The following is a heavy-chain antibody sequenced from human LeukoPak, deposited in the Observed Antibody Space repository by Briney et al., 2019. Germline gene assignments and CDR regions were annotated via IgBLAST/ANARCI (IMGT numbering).Heavy chain of an antibody. Sequence: GGSLRLSCAASGFTFSSYSMNWARQAPGKGLEWVSYISSSSSTIYYADSVKGRFTISRDNPKNTLYLQMNGLRAKDTAVYFCAKRGVVIRVILVGFHKEAYYFDSWGQGALVTVSS. V-gene: IGHV3-48*01. CDR3: AKRGVVIRVILVGFHKEAYYFDS. J-gene: IGHJ4*02. CDR2: ISSSSSTI. CDR1: GFTFSSYS. D-gene: IGHD3-22*01.